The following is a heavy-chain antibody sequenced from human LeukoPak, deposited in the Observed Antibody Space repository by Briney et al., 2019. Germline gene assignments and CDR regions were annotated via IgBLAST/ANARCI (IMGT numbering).Heavy chain of an antibody. Sequence: SSVKVSCKPSGGTFSSYAISWVRQAPGQGLEWRGGIIPIFGTANYAQKFQGRVTITTDESTSTAYMELSSLRSEDTAVYYCARAMTEQDDDAFDIWGQGTMVTVSS. CDR2: IIPIFGTA. V-gene: IGHV1-69*05. CDR3: ARAMTEQDDDAFDI. D-gene: IGHD3-22*01. J-gene: IGHJ3*02. CDR1: GGTFSSYA.